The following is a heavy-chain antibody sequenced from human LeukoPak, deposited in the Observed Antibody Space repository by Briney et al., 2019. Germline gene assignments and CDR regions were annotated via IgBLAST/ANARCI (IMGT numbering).Heavy chain of an antibody. CDR1: GGSISSGGYY. CDR3: ARSRPSNYYDSSGYYFDY. J-gene: IGHJ4*02. V-gene: IGHV4-30-2*01. Sequence: SETLSLTCTVSGGSISSGGYYWSWIRQPPGKGLEWIGYIYHSGSTYYNPSLKSRVTISVDRSKNQFSLKLSSVTAADTAVYYCARSRPSNYYDSSGYYFDYWGQGTLVTVSS. CDR2: IYHSGST. D-gene: IGHD3-22*01.